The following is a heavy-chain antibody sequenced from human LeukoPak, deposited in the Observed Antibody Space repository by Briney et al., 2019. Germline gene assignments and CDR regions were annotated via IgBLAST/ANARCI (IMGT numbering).Heavy chain of an antibody. D-gene: IGHD3-16*01. V-gene: IGHV3-48*04. Sequence: PGGSLRLSCAASGFTFSSYSMNWVRQAPGKGLEWVSYISSSSSTIYYADSVKGRFTISRDNAKNSLYLQMNSLRAEDTAVYYCARDRGSGRSVGMYDYWGQGTLVTVSS. CDR3: ARDRGSGRSVGMYDY. J-gene: IGHJ4*02. CDR1: GFTFSSYS. CDR2: ISSSSSTI.